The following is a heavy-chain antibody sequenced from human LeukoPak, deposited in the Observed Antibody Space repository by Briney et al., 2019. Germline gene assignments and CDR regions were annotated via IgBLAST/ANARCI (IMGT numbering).Heavy chain of an antibody. CDR2: IKEDGTAK. D-gene: IGHD5-12*01. CDR3: AREMSSVLPGGYSGYDYLMSGVYFDY. Sequence: PGGSLRLSCVASGFSFSDYWMSWVRQAPGKGLEWVANIKEDGTAKFCGDSVKGRFTISRDNAKNSLYLQMNSLRAEDTAVYYCAREMSSVLPGGYSGYDYLMSGVYFDYWGQGTLVTVSS. V-gene: IGHV3-7*01. J-gene: IGHJ4*02. CDR1: GFSFSDYW.